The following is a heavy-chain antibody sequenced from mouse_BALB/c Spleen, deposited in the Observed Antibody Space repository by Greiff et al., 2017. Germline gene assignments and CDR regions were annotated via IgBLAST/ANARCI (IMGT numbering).Heavy chain of an antibody. CDR1: GYTFTSYY. J-gene: IGHJ3*01. Sequence: VQLQQPGAELVKPGASVTLSCKASGYTFTSYYMYWVKQRPGQGLEWIGGINPSNGGTNFNEKFKSKATLTVDKSSSTAYMQLSSLTSEDSAVYYCTRSPYYGSSFWFAYWGQGTLVTVSA. D-gene: IGHD1-1*01. CDR3: TRSPYYGSSFWFAY. V-gene: IGHV1S81*02. CDR2: INPSNGGT.